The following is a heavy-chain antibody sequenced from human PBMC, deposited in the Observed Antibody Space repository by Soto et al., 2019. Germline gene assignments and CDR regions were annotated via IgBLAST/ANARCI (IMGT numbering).Heavy chain of an antibody. D-gene: IGHD6-13*01. CDR2: ISGSGGST. J-gene: IGHJ4*02. V-gene: IGHV3-23*01. Sequence: EVQLLESGGGLVQPGGSLRLSCAASGFTFSSYAMSWVRQAPGKGLEWVSAISGSGGSTYYADSVKGRFTISRDNSXXTLNLEMNSLRAEDPAVYYCAKENGYSSSWFEFDYWGQGTLVTVSS. CDR1: GFTFSSYA. CDR3: AKENGYSSSWFEFDY.